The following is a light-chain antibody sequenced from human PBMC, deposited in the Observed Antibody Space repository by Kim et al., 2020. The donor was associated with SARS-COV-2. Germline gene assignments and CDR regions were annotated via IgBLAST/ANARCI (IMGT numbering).Light chain of an antibody. CDR3: QQYYTYPRT. Sequence: AIRMTQSPSSFSASTGDGVTITCRASQGISSYLAWYQQKPGKAPKLLIYAASTLQSGVPSRFSGSGSGTDFTLTINCLQSEDFATYYCQQYYTYPRTFGQGTKVDIK. CDR1: QGISSY. V-gene: IGKV1-8*01. J-gene: IGKJ1*01. CDR2: AAS.